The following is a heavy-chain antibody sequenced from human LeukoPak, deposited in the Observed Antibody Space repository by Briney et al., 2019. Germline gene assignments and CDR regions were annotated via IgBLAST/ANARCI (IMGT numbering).Heavy chain of an antibody. CDR1: GFTFSSYG. Sequence: PGGSLRLSCAASGFTFSSYGMSWVRQAPGKGLEWVSAISGSGGSTYYADSVKGRFTISRDNSKNTLYLQMNSLRAEGTAVYYCAILLLWFGEPNWGQGTLVTVSS. J-gene: IGHJ4*02. D-gene: IGHD3-10*01. V-gene: IGHV3-23*01. CDR3: AILLLWFGEPN. CDR2: ISGSGGST.